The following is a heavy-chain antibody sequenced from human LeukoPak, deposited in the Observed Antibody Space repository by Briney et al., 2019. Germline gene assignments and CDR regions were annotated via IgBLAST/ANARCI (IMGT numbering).Heavy chain of an antibody. Sequence: SETLSLTCTDPGGSISSYYRSWIRQPPGKRLEWMGYIYYSGGTNYNPSLKSRVTITLETSKNQFSLKLRSVTAADTTVYYCARSVEGYCRGGSCYSHCYYMDVWGKGTTVTASS. CDR3: ARSVEGYCRGGSCYSHCYYMDV. V-gene: IGHV4-59*01. D-gene: IGHD2-15*01. J-gene: IGHJ6*03. CDR2: IYYSGGT. CDR1: GGSISSYY.